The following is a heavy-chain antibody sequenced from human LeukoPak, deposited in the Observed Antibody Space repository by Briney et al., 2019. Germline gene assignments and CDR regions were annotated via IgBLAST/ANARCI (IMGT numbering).Heavy chain of an antibody. J-gene: IGHJ3*02. CDR2: ISSSSSTI. V-gene: IGHV3-48*02. CDR1: GFPFSSYS. CDR3: ARAIRSLDAFDI. Sequence: GGSLRLSWAASGFPFSSYSMTWVRQAPGKGLEWVSYISSSSSTIYYADSVKGRFTISRDNAKNSLYLQMNSLRDEDTAVYYCARAIRSLDAFDIWGQGTMVTVSS. D-gene: IGHD3-16*01.